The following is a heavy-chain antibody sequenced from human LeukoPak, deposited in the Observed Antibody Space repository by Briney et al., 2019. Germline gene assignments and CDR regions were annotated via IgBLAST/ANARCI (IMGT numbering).Heavy chain of an antibody. V-gene: IGHV3-30*18. Sequence: AGGSLRLSCAASGFTFSSYGMHWVRQAPGKGLEWVAVLSYDGSNKYYAHSVKGRFIISRDNSKNTLYLQMNSLRAEDTAVYYCAKEYSSGWVPYYYYGMDVWGQGTTVTVSS. CDR2: LSYDGSNK. CDR1: GFTFSSYG. J-gene: IGHJ6*02. CDR3: AKEYSSGWVPYYYYGMDV. D-gene: IGHD6-19*01.